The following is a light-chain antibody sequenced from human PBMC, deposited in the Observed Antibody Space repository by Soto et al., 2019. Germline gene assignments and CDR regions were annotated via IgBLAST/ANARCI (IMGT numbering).Light chain of an antibody. CDR3: QQYGSSPWT. Sequence: DMVMMGSPRTLSLSPGDRATLPCRASQSISNSLAWYQQKPGHSPRLLIYGASSRAPGVPDRFSGSGSGTDFTLTVSSLEPEDFSVYYCQQYGSSPWTFGQGTKVDIK. CDR1: QSISNS. V-gene: IGKV3-20*01. CDR2: GAS. J-gene: IGKJ1*01.